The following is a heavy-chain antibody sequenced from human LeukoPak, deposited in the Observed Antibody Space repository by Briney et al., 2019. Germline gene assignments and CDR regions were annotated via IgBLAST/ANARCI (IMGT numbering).Heavy chain of an antibody. CDR2: ISGSGGST. J-gene: IGHJ4*02. Sequence: GGSLRLSCAASGFTFSSYAMSWVRQAPGKWLEWVSAISGSGGSTYYADSVKGRFTISRDNSKNTLYLQMNSLRAEDTAVYYCAKDKSHDYGDYVDYWGQGTLVTVSS. D-gene: IGHD4-17*01. CDR1: GFTFSSYA. CDR3: AKDKSHDYGDYVDY. V-gene: IGHV3-23*01.